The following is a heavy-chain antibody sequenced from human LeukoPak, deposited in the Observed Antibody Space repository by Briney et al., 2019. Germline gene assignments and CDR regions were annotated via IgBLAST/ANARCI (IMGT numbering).Heavy chain of an antibody. V-gene: IGHV1-24*01. Sequence: ASVKVSCKVSGYTLTELSMHWVRQAPGKGLEWMGGFDPEDGEPIYAQKFQGRVTMTEDTSTDTAYMELSSLRSEDTAVYYCATGLRYYDFWSGSMDVWGQGTTVTVSS. CDR3: ATGLRYYDFWSGSMDV. J-gene: IGHJ6*02. CDR2: FDPEDGEP. CDR1: GYTLTELS. D-gene: IGHD3-3*01.